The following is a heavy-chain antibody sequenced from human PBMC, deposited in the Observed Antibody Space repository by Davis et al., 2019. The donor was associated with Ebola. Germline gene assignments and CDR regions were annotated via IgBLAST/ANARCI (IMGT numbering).Heavy chain of an antibody. Sequence: ASVKVSCKASGYSFTSYNIHWVRQAPGQGLEWMGFLNSRGGNTNYAQKFQDRLLMTRDTSTSTVYMELSSLRSEDTAMYYCARAKVYTYGCAYWGKGTLVTASS. CDR1: GYSFTSYN. D-gene: IGHD5-18*01. J-gene: IGHJ4*02. V-gene: IGHV1-46*01. CDR3: ARAKVYTYGCAY. CDR2: LNSRGGNT.